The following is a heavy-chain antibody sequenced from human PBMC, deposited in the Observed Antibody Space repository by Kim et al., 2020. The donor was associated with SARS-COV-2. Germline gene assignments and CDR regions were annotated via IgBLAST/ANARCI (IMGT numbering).Heavy chain of an antibody. D-gene: IGHD6-13*01. V-gene: IGHV6-1*01. CDR3: VRDLHSTDS. J-gene: IGHJ4*02. CDR2: TYWRSKWLY. CDR1: GDSVSSNSAA. Sequence: SQTLSLTCAISGDSVSSNSAAWNWIRQSPSRGLEWLGRTYWRSKWLYDYAVSVKGRITINPDTSKNQFSLLLYSVTPEDTAVYYCVRDLHSTDSWGQGTLVTVSS.